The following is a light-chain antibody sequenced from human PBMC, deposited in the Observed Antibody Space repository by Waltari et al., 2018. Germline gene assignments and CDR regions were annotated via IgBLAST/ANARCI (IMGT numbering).Light chain of an antibody. V-gene: IGKV2-30*02. CDR1: KSLVRSNGDTF. CDR2: KFS. J-gene: IGKJ1*01. CDR3: MQSTFWPT. Sequence: DDLMTQSPLSLPVTLGQPASLSCRSSKSLVRSNGDTFLTWFQQRQGQSPRRLIYKFSNRDWRIPDKFSGSGSGTDFTLKISRVEAEDVGIYYCMQSTFWPTFGQGTKVEI.